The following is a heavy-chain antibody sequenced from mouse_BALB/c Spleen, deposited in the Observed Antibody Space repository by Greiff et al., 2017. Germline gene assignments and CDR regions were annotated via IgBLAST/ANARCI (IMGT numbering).Heavy chain of an antibody. CDR1: GFSLTSYG. Sequence: VKLVESGPGLVAPSQSLSITCTVSGFSLTSYGVHWVRQPPGKGLEWLGVIWAGGSTNYNSALMSRLSISKDNSKSQVFLKMNSLQTDDTAMYYCARGGLRPHYYAMDYWGQGTSVTVSS. J-gene: IGHJ4*01. V-gene: IGHV2-9*02. CDR3: ARGGLRPHYYAMDY. CDR2: IWAGGST. D-gene: IGHD2-4*01.